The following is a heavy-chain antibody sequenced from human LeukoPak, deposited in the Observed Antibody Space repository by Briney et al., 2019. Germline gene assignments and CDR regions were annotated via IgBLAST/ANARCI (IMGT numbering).Heavy chain of an antibody. CDR1: GFTFSSYG. CDR3: TEQGEITTRVDYFQH. J-gene: IGHJ1*01. V-gene: IGHV3-30*03. CDR2: MSYDETTK. D-gene: IGHD1-1*01. Sequence: PGGSLRLSCAASGFTFSSYGMHWVRLAPGKGLEWVAVMSYDETTKYYADSVKGRFTISRDNSKNTLYLHMNSLRAEDTAVYYCTEQGEITTRVDYFQHWGQGILVTVSS.